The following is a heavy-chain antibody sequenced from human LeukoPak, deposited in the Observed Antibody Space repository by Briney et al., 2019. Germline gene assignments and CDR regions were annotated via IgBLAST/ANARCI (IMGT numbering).Heavy chain of an antibody. CDR1: GFTFSSYS. CDR2: ISRSSSYI. CDR3: ARDGRGDYCSGGSCLMFDP. D-gene: IGHD2-15*01. J-gene: IGHJ5*02. V-gene: IGHV3-21*01. Sequence: PGGSLRLSCAVSGFTFSSYSMNWVRQAPGKGLEWVSSISRSSSYIYYADSVKGRFTISRDNAKNSLFLQMNSLRAEDTAVYYCARDGRGDYCSGGSCLMFDPWGQGTLVTVSS.